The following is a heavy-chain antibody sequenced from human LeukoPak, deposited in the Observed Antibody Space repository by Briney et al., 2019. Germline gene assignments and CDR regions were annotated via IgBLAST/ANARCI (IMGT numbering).Heavy chain of an antibody. V-gene: IGHV3-23*01. Sequence: GGSLRLSCAASGFTFSSYAMSWVPHAPGKGLECVSAISGSGGSTYYADSVKGRFTISRDNSKNTLYLQMNSLRAEDTAVYYCAKDQRARITMVRGVIGAFDYWGQGTLVTVSS. D-gene: IGHD3-10*01. J-gene: IGHJ4*02. CDR1: GFTFSSYA. CDR2: ISGSGGST. CDR3: AKDQRARITMVRGVIGAFDY.